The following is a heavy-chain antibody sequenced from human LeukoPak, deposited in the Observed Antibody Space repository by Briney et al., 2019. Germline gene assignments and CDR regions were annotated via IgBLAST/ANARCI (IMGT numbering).Heavy chain of an antibody. CDR3: AAFSA. D-gene: IGHD2/OR15-2a*01. V-gene: IGHV3-53*01. Sequence: GGSLRLSCSAPWFTLRSNYISWGRQAPGKGLEWVSVIYSGGSTYYADSVKGRFTISRDNSKNTLYLQMNSLRAEDTAVYYCAAFSAWGQGTLVTVSS. J-gene: IGHJ4*02. CDR1: WFTLRSNY. CDR2: IYSGGST.